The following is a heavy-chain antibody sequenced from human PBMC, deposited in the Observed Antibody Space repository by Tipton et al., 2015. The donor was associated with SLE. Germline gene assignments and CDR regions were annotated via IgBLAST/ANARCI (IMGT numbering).Heavy chain of an antibody. CDR3: ARAVARGDGYMDH. CDR2: VYYTGIT. V-gene: IGHV4-59*01. CDR1: RGSIISFY. J-gene: IGHJ4*02. Sequence: TLSLTCTVSRGSIISFYWHWIRQPPGKGREWIGYVYYTGITKSKPSLPSRVTMSVDTSKKQFSLNLTSVTAADTAVYYCARAVARGDGYMDHWGQGLFVTVSS. D-gene: IGHD5-18*01.